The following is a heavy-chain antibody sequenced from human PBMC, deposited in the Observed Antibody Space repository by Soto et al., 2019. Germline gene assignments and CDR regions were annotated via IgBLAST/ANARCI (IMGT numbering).Heavy chain of an antibody. V-gene: IGHV4-31*03. CDR3: AKQTLGMGSSSWYFDY. D-gene: IGHD6-13*01. J-gene: IGHJ4*02. CDR1: GGSISSGGYY. CDR2: IYYSGST. Sequence: PSETLSLTCTVSGGSISSGGYYWSWIRQHPGKGLEWIGYIYYSGSTYYNPSLKSRVTISVDTSKNQFSLKLSSVTAADTAVYYCAKQTLGMGSSSWYFDYWGQGTLVTVSS.